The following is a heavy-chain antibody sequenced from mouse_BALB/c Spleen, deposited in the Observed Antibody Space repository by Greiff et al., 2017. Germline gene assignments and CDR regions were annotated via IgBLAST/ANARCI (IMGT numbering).Heavy chain of an antibody. V-gene: IGHV7-3*02. CDR3: ARDIGGSYAMDY. CDR1: GFTFTDYY. CDR2: IRNKANGYTT. D-gene: IGHD1-1*02. J-gene: IGHJ4*01. Sequence: EVQVVESGGGLVQPGGSLRLSCATSGFTFTDYYMSWVRQPPGKALEWLGFIRNKANGYTTEYSASVKGRFTISRDNSQSILYLQMNTLRAEDSATYYCARDIGGSYAMDYWGQGTSVTVSS.